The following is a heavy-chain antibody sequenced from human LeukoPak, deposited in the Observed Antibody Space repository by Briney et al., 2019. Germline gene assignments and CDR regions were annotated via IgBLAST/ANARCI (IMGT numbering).Heavy chain of an antibody. CDR3: ARVSMIVGYSIYYFDY. CDR1: GYTFTSYD. J-gene: IGHJ4*02. D-gene: IGHD3-22*01. V-gene: IGHV1-8*01. CDR2: MNPNSGNT. Sequence: ASVKVSCKASGYTFTSYDINWVRQATGQGLEWMGWMNPNSGNTGYAQKFQGRVTMTRSTSISTAYMELSSLRSEDTAVYYCARVSMIVGYSIYYFDYWGQGTLVTVSS.